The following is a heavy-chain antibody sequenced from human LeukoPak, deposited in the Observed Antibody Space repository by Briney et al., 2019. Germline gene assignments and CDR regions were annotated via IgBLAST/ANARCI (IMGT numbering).Heavy chain of an antibody. CDR3: ARDTAGMDL. CDR2: IKQVVREK. CDR1: GFTFSSDL. J-gene: IGHJ6*02. D-gene: IGHD5-18*01. Sequence: GSLSLSCAASGFTFSSDLMSWVRQAPGKGLEWVANIKQVVREKYYVDSVKGRFTISPDNAQNSRYLQRYILRAQDTPVFYSARDTAGMDLWGQGTTVTVFS. V-gene: IGHV3-7*01.